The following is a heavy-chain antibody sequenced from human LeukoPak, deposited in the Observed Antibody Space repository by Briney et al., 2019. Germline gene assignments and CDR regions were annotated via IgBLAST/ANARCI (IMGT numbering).Heavy chain of an antibody. D-gene: IGHD4-11*01. CDR3: AKDLYSNYGPADY. V-gene: IGHV3-23*01. Sequence: RGSLGLSCAASGFTFSSYAMSWVRQAPGKGLEWVSTINGGGVNAHYADSVGGRFTISRDNSKTTLFLQMNSLRDEDTAVYYCAKDLYSNYGPADYWGQGNLVTVSS. CDR1: GFTFSSYA. J-gene: IGHJ4*02. CDR2: INGGGVNA.